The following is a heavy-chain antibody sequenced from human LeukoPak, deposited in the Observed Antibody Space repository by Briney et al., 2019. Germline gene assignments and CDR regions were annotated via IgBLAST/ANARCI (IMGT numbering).Heavy chain of an antibody. CDR1: GFTFSSYW. Sequence: PGGSLRLSCAASGFTFSSYWMSWVRQAPGKGLEWVANIKQDGSEKYYVDSVKGRFTISRDNAKNSLYLQMNSLRAEDTAVYYCAREAPGTIFGVVIIREKYYYYYYMDVWGKGTSVTVPS. CDR2: IKQDGSEK. CDR3: AREAPGTIFGVVIIREKYYYYYYMDV. V-gene: IGHV3-7*01. D-gene: IGHD3-3*01. J-gene: IGHJ6*03.